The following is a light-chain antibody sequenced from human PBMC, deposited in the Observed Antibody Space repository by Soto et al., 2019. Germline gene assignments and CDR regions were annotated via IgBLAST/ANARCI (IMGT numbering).Light chain of an antibody. CDR3: QQYNSYTPLT. CDR1: QTIRTW. J-gene: IGKJ4*01. Sequence: DMQMTQSPSTLSASVGDRITVTCRASQTIRTWLAWYQQKPGKAPKLLIYKASSLEGGVPSRFSGSGSETEFTPTVSSLQPDDFATYYCQQYNSYTPLTFGGGTKAEIK. V-gene: IGKV1-5*03. CDR2: KAS.